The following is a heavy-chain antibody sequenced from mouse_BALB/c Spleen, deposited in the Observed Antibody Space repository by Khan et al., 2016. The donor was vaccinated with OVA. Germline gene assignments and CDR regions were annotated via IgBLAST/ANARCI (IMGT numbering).Heavy chain of an antibody. D-gene: IGHD2-1*01. CDR1: GYTFTSYW. J-gene: IGHJ3*01. V-gene: IGHV1S132*01. CDR2: IFPGTGTT. CDR3: ARGYFGNYEFVY. Sequence: QVQLQQSGAELVKPGASVKLSCKTSGYTFTSYWIQWVKQRPGQGLGWIGQIFPGTGTTYYNENLKGKATLTVDTSSSTAYMQVSSLTSEDSAVYFCARGYFGNYEFVYWGQGTLVTVSP.